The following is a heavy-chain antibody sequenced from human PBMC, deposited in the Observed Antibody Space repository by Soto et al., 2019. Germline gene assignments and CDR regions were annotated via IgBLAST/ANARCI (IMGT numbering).Heavy chain of an antibody. J-gene: IGHJ6*02. D-gene: IGHD6-19*01. CDR3: ARVPFSSGWYDYYYGMDV. CDR2: IYPGDSDT. CDR1: GYSFTRYL. Sequence: PGESLKLSGTGSGYSFTRYLIGWVRQMPGKGLEWMGIIYPGDSDTRYSPSFQGQVTISADKSISTAYLQWSSLKASDTAMYYCARVPFSSGWYDYYYGMDVWGQGTTVTVSS. V-gene: IGHV5-51*01.